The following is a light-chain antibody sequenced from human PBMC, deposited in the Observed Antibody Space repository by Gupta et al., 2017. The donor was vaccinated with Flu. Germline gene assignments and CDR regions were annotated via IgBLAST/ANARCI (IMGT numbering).Light chain of an antibody. J-gene: IGLJ3*02. V-gene: IGLV2-14*01. CDR3: SSYTRSTTSRSAWV. CDR2: EVT. Sequence: QSALTQPASVSGSPGQSITISCTGTSSDVGDYNRVSWYHQYPGKAPKLSIYEVTNQRAGVSNRFSGSKSGNTASLSISGLQADDEDDYYCSSYTRSTTSRSAWVFGGGTKVTVL. CDR1: SSDVGDYNR.